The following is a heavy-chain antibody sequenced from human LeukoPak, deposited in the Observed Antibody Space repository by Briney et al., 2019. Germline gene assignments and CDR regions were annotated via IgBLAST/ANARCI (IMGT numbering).Heavy chain of an antibody. V-gene: IGHV3-21*01. CDR2: ISKSGTYI. CDR3: AKDGGSNGYNSY. CDR1: GFTFRDYT. D-gene: IGHD3-16*01. J-gene: IGHJ4*02. Sequence: GGSLRLSCAASGFTFRDYTMNWVRQAPGKGLEWVSAISKSGTYIKYADSVKGRFTVSRDNAKNSLFLQMNSLRVEDTAVYYCAKDGGSNGYNSYWGQGTLVTVSS.